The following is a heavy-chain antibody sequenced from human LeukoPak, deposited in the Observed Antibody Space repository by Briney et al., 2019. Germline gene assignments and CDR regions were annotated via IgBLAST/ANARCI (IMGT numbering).Heavy chain of an antibody. J-gene: IGHJ4*02. CDR2: INHSGST. CDR1: GGSFSGYY. D-gene: IGHD3-3*01. CDR3: ARGRTGITIFGVVRNTPRYFDY. Sequence: PSETLSLTCAVYGGSFSGYYWSWIRQPPGKGLEWIGEINHSGSTNYNPSLKSRVTISVDTSKSQFSLKLSSVTAADTAVYYCARGRTGITIFGVVRNTPRYFDYWGQGTLVTVSS. V-gene: IGHV4-34*01.